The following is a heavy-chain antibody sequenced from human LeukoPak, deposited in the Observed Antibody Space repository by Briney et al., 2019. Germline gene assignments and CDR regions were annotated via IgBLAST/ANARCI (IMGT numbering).Heavy chain of an antibody. J-gene: IGHJ3*02. V-gene: IGHV4-59*02. CDR1: GFTVSSYY. CDR3: ARARYVNSFYAFDI. Sequence: GSLRLSCAASGFTVSSYYWSWIRLPPGKGLEWIGYLSKSGNTNYSPSLKSRVTIFGDTSKNQFFLKLSSVTAADTAMYYCARARYVNSFYAFDIWGQGTLVTVSS. CDR2: LSKSGNT. D-gene: IGHD3-9*01.